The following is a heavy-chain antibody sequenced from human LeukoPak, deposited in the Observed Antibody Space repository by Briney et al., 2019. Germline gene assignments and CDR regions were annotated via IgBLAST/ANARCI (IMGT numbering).Heavy chain of an antibody. D-gene: IGHD6-6*01. V-gene: IGHV3-33*01. CDR2: IWFDGSNQ. Sequence: QPGGSLRLSCAASGFIFSNYGMHWVRQAPGKGLEWVAVIWFDGSNQYHADAVKGRFTISRDNSKNTLYLQMNSLRADDTAVYYCARFTTIAVRRIDYFDSWGQGTLVTVSS. CDR1: GFIFSNYG. J-gene: IGHJ4*02. CDR3: ARFTTIAVRRIDYFDS.